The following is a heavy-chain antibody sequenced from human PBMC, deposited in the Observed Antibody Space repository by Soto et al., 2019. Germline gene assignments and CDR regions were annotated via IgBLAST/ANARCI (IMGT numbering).Heavy chain of an antibody. CDR3: ARGSDGYCSGGSCYSYYYYGMDV. D-gene: IGHD2-15*01. Sequence: PSETLSLTCTVSGGSISSYYWSWIRQPPGKGLEWIGYIYYSGSTNYNPSLKSRVTISVDTSKNQFSLKLSSVTAADTAVYYCARGSDGYCSGGSCYSYYYYGMDVWGQGTTVTVSS. J-gene: IGHJ6*02. CDR1: GGSISSYY. CDR2: IYYSGST. V-gene: IGHV4-59*01.